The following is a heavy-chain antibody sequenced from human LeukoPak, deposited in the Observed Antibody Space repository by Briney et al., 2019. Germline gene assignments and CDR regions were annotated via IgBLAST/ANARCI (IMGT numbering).Heavy chain of an antibody. CDR3: ARSIAARRNGAEYFQH. CDR2: IYTSGST. V-gene: IGHV4-61*02. J-gene: IGHJ1*01. D-gene: IGHD6-6*01. Sequence: QSSETLSLTCTVSGYSISSGYYWSWIRQPAGKGLEWIGRIYTSGSTNYNPSLKSRVTISVDTSKNQFSLKLSSVTAADTAVYYCARSIAARRNGAEYFQHWGQGTLVTVSS. CDR1: GYSISSGYY.